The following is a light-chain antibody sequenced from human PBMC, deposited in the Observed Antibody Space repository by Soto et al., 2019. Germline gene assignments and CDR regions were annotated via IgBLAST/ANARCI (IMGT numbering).Light chain of an antibody. Sequence: QSALTQPASVSGSPGQSVTISCAGTSGDVGGYNYVSWYQQHPGKAPKLMIHAVTNRPSGVSNRFSGSKSGNTASLTISSLQAEDEADYYCCSYTGASTYVFGTGTNSPS. CDR1: SGDVGGYNY. J-gene: IGLJ1*01. V-gene: IGLV2-14*01. CDR3: CSYTGASTYV. CDR2: AVT.